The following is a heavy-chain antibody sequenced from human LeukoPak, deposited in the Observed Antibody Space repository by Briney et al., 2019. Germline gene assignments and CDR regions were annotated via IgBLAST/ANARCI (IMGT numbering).Heavy chain of an antibody. CDR2: IYTGVST. CDR3: ARVRPHPIIDV. D-gene: IGHD6-6*01. Sequence: PGGSLRLSCAASGFTVSSNYMSWVRQAPGKGLEWVSVIYTGVSTYYADSVKGRFAISRDNSKNTLYLQMNSLRAEDTAVYYCARVRPHPIIDVWGKGTTVTVPS. J-gene: IGHJ6*03. V-gene: IGHV3-53*01. CDR1: GFTVSSNY.